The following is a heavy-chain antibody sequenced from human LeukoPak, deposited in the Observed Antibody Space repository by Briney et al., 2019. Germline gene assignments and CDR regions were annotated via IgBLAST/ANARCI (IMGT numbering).Heavy chain of an antibody. D-gene: IGHD3-10*01. CDR1: GFTFSSYA. Sequence: GGSLRLSCAASGFTFSSYAMSWVRQAPGKGLEWVSGISPGGEIPYYADSVKGRFIISRDNSKDTVSLQMHSLRAEDTATYYCAKDDGWLHYYHWGQGTLVTVSS. V-gene: IGHV3-23*01. CDR3: AKDDGWLHYYH. J-gene: IGHJ4*02. CDR2: ISPGGEIP.